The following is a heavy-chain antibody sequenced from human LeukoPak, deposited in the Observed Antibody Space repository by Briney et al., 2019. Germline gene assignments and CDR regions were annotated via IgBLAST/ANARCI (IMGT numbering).Heavy chain of an antibody. J-gene: IGHJ5*02. V-gene: IGHV3-21*01. Sequence: GGSLRLSCAASGFTFSSYSMNWVRQAPGKGLEWVSSISSSSSYIYYADSVKGRFTISRDNAKNSLYLQMNSLRAEDTAVYYCARDYVGDIVVVPAAPFFSWGQGTLVTVSS. CDR2: ISSSSSYI. D-gene: IGHD2-2*01. CDR3: ARDYVGDIVVVPAAPFFS. CDR1: GFTFSSYS.